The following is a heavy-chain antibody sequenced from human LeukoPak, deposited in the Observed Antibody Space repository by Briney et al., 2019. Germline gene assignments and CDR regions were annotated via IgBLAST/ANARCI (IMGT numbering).Heavy chain of an antibody. CDR3: ARDRYYYFGDLGNYYYYMDV. CDR1: GYTFTSYD. D-gene: IGHD3-22*01. CDR2: MNPNSGKT. V-gene: IGHV1-8*03. Sequence: ASVKVSCKASGYTFTSYDINWVRQATGQGLEWMGWMNPNSGKTAYAQKFQGRVTITRNTSTTTAYMELSSLRSEDTAVYYCARDRYYYFGDLGNYYYYMDVWGKGTTVTVSS. J-gene: IGHJ6*03.